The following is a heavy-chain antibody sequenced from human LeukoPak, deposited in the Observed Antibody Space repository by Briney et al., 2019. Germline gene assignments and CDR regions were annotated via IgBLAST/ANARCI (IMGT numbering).Heavy chain of an antibody. CDR3: ARAGHNSNSGGYDF. J-gene: IGHJ4*02. CDR2: IDPDTGDT. D-gene: IGHD3-22*01. CDR1: GYTFIDHY. V-gene: IGHV1-2*07. Sequence: ASLKDSCKPSGYTFIDHYLHWVRQAPGQGLESLGWIDPDTGDTNYPHKFQGRLTMTRDTSSSTAYMELNRLRSDDTAVYYCARAGHNSNSGGYDFWGLGTLVTVSS.